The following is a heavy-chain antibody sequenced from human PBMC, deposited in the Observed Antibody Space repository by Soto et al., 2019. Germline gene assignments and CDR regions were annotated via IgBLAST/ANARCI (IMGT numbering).Heavy chain of an antibody. Sequence: PSETLSLTCTGSGGSISSYYWSWIRQPPGKGLEWIGSIYYSGSTYYSPSLKSRVTISVDTSKNQFSLKLSAVTAADTAVYHCARVGRLGGTPYYFDYWGQGTLVTVSS. J-gene: IGHJ4*02. V-gene: IGHV4-59*05. CDR1: GGSISSYY. CDR3: ARVGRLGGTPYYFDY. CDR2: IYYSGST. D-gene: IGHD1-26*01.